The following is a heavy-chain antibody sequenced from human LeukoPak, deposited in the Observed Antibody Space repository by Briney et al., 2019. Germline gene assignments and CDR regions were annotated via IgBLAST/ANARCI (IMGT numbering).Heavy chain of an antibody. CDR3: ARDTYQLPYYYGMDV. D-gene: IGHD2-2*01. J-gene: IGHJ6*02. Sequence: SETLSLTCTVSGGSISSSSYYWGWIRQPPGKGLEWIGSIYYSGSTYYNPSLKSRVTISVDTSKNQFSLKLSSVTAADTAVYYCARDTYQLPYYYGMDVWGQGTTVTVSS. CDR2: IYYSGST. V-gene: IGHV4-39*07. CDR1: GGSISSSSYY.